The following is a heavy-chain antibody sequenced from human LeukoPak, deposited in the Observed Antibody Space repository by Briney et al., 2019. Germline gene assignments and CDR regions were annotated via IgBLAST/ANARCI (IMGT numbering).Heavy chain of an antibody. Sequence: SETLSLTCAVYGGSFSGYYWSWIRQPAGKGLEWIGEINHSGSTNYNPSLKSRVTISVDTSKNQFSLKLSSVTAADTAVYYCARGHRSSGWYYFDYWGQGTLVTVSS. J-gene: IGHJ4*02. CDR3: ARGHRSSGWYYFDY. D-gene: IGHD6-19*01. CDR1: GGSFSGYY. CDR2: INHSGST. V-gene: IGHV4-34*01.